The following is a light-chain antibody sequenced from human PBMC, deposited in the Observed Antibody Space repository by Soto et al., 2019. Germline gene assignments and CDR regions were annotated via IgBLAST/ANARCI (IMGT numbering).Light chain of an antibody. CDR2: DNS. J-gene: IGLJ1*01. V-gene: IGLV1-51*01. CDR1: SSNIPYQF. CDR3: ASWDSDLDGFV. Sequence: SALAQSPSVSAAPGQRVTISCSGSSSNIPYQFVSWYKQFPGMAPTLLIYDNSRRPSGVPDRFSATKSGPSATLDIAGLQTADEAVYYCASWDSDLDGFVFGPGTKVTVL.